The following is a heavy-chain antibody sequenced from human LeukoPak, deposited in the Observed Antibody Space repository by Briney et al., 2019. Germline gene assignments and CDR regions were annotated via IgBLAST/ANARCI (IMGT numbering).Heavy chain of an antibody. V-gene: IGHV3-11*04. J-gene: IGHJ4*02. D-gene: IGHD3-9*01. CDR2: ISSSGSTI. Sequence: GGSLRLSCAASGFTFSDYYMGWIRQAPGKGLEWVSYISSSGSTIYYADSVKGRFTISRDNAKNSLYLQMNSLRAEDTAVYYCAREISDYDHLTGYRAYFFDYWGQGTLVTVSS. CDR3: AREISDYDHLTGYRAYFFDY. CDR1: GFTFSDYY.